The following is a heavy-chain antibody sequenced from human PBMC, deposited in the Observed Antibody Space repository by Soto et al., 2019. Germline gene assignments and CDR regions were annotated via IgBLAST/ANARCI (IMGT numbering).Heavy chain of an antibody. Sequence: ASETLSLTCNMSGDSYSISTYSWSWIRQPPGKALQWIGFIYQSGVTSYNPSLASRVSISLDRSNNQCSLKLKSATAADTAVYFCAGMPYTSGLRFDPWGPGTLVTVSS. J-gene: IGHJ5*02. CDR1: GDSYSISTYS. V-gene: IGHV4-30-2*01. CDR3: AGMPYTSGLRFDP. CDR2: IYQSGVT. D-gene: IGHD6-19*01.